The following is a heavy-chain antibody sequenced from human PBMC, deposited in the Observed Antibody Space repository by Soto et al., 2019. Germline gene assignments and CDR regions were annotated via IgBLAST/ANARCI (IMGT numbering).Heavy chain of an antibody. CDR1: GFTFSSYW. Sequence: GGSLRLSCAASGFTFSSYWMTWVRQAPGKGLEWVANIKHDGTEKYYVDSVKGRFTISRDNAKNSLYLQMNSLRAEDTAVFYCARGTWGPDYWGQGTLVTVSS. V-gene: IGHV3-7*05. J-gene: IGHJ4*02. D-gene: IGHD7-27*01. CDR2: IKHDGTEK. CDR3: ARGTWGPDY.